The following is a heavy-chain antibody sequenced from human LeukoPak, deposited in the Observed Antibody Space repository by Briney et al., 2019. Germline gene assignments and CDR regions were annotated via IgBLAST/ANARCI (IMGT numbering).Heavy chain of an antibody. V-gene: IGHV3-13*01. CDR3: ARAVSSGYYEGYYFDY. CDR2: IGTAGDT. J-gene: IGHJ4*02. D-gene: IGHD3-22*01. Sequence: SCKASGFTFSSYDMHWVRQATGKGLEWVSAIGTAGDTYYPGSVKGRFTISRENAKNSLYLQMNSLRAGDTAVYYCARAVSSGYYEGYYFDYWGQGTLVTVSS. CDR1: GFTFSSYD.